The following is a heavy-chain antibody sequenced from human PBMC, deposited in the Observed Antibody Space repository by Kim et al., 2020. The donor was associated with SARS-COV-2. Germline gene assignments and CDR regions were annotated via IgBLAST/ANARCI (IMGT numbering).Heavy chain of an antibody. V-gene: IGHV4-39*01. J-gene: IGHJ4*02. CDR2: IYYSGST. CDR1: GGSISSSSYY. D-gene: IGHD3-10*01. CDR3: ARHYYGSGSYFIDY. Sequence: SETLSLTCTVSGGSISSSSYYWGWIRQPPGKGLEWIGSIYYSGSTYYNPSLKSRVTISVDTSKNQFSLKLSSVTAADTAVYYCARHYYGSGSYFIDYWGQGTLATV.